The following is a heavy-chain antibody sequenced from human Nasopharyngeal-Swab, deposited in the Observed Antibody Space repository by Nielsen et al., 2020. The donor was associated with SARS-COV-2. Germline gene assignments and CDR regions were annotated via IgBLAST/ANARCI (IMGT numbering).Heavy chain of an antibody. J-gene: IGHJ4*02. CDR1: GFTFSDYY. D-gene: IGHD1-26*01. V-gene: IGHV3-11*06. Sequence: GESLKISCAASGFTFSDYYMYWIRQAPGKGLEWVSYSSSSSSYTNYADSVKGRFTVSRDNAKNYLYLQMNSLRAEDTAVYYCAMAHSGNYQSYFDYWGQGTLVTVSS. CDR2: SSSSSSYT. CDR3: AMAHSGNYQSYFDY.